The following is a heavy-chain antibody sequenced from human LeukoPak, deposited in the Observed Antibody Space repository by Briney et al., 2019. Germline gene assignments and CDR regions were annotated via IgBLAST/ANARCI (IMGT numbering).Heavy chain of an antibody. V-gene: IGHV1-8*01. D-gene: IGHD1-26*01. CDR2: MNPNSGNT. CDR1: GYTFTSYD. CDR3: ARGGVLVGATVDAFDI. Sequence: ASVKVSCKASGYTFTSYDINWVRQATGQGLEWMGWMNPNSGNTGYAQKFQGRVTMTRNTSISTAYMELSSLRSKDTAVYYCARGGVLVGATVDAFDIWGQGTMVTVSS. J-gene: IGHJ3*02.